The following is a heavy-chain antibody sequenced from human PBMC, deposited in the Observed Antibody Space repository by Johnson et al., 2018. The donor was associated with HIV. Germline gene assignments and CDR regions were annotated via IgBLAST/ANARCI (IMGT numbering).Heavy chain of an antibody. V-gene: IGHV3-30-3*01. D-gene: IGHD3-22*01. CDR2: ISYDGNNQ. J-gene: IGHJ3*02. Sequence: QVQLVESGGGLVQPGGSLRLSCAASGFTVSSNYMSWVRQAPGKGLEWVAVISYDGNNQYYRDSVKGRFTISRDNSKNTLYLQMNSLKTEDTAVYYCRARIVLEGRVLPDAFDIWGQGTMVTVSS. CDR3: RARIVLEGRVLPDAFDI. CDR1: GFTVSSNY.